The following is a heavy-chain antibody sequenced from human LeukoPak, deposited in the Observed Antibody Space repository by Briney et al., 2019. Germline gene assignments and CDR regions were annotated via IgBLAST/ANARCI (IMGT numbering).Heavy chain of an antibody. V-gene: IGHV3-53*01. J-gene: IGHJ6*02. D-gene: IGHD6-13*01. CDR3: ARGGIAAAGFGYYYYGMDV. Sequence: GGSLRLSCAVSGFTVSSNYMSWVRQAPGKGLEWVSVIYSGGSTYYADSVKGRFTISRDNSKNTLYLQMNSLRAEDTAVYYCARGGIAAAGFGYYYYGMDVWGQGTTVTVSS. CDR2: IYSGGST. CDR1: GFTVSSNY.